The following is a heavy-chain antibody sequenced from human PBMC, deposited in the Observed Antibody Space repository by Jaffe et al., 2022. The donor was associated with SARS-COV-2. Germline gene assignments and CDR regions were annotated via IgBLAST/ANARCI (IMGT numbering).Heavy chain of an antibody. V-gene: IGHV1-18*01. CDR3: ARDGGYCSGGSCYGPPHEYYYYGMDV. D-gene: IGHD2-15*01. J-gene: IGHJ6*02. CDR1: GYTFTSYG. Sequence: QVQLVQSGAEVKKPGASVKVSCKASGYTFTSYGISWVRQAPGQGLEWMGWISAYNGNTNYAQKLQGRVTMTTDTSTSTAYMELRSLRSDDTAVYYCARDGGYCSGGSCYGPPHEYYYYGMDVWGQGTTVTVSS. CDR2: ISAYNGNT.